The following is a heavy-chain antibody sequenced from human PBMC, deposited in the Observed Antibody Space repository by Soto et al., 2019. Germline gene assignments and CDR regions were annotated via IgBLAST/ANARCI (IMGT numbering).Heavy chain of an antibody. CDR1: GGTFSSYA. CDR2: SIPIFATA. D-gene: IGHD3-16*01. J-gene: IGHJ6*02. V-gene: IGHV1-69*12. Sequence: QVQLVQSGAEVKKPGSSVKVSCKASGGTFSSYAINWVRQAPGQGLEWMGGSIPIFATADYAQKFQGRVTITADASTSTAYMELSSLRSEDTAVYYCAQCLLGVNYSYGMDVWGQGTTVTVSS. CDR3: AQCLLGVNYSYGMDV.